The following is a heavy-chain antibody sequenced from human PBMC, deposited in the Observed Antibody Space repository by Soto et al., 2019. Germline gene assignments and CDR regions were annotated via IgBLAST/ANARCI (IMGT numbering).Heavy chain of an antibody. D-gene: IGHD3-10*01. Sequence: QVQLVESGGGVVQPGRSLRLSCAASGFTFSSYGMHWVRQAPGKGLEWVAVIIYDGSTKYYADSVKGRFTIPRDNSKSTLYLQMNSLRAEDTAVYYCAKDRMGAGVRGYFDYWGQGTLVTVSS. J-gene: IGHJ4*02. CDR2: IIYDGSTK. CDR3: AKDRMGAGVRGYFDY. CDR1: GFTFSSYG. V-gene: IGHV3-30*18.